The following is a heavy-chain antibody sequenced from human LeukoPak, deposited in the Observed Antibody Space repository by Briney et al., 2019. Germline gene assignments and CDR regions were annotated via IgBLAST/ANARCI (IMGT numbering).Heavy chain of an antibody. CDR3: AKGHDIPTPGHY. CDR1: GFTFSSYG. J-gene: IGHJ4*02. V-gene: IGHV3-30*18. Sequence: PGGSLRLSCAASGFTFSSYGMHWVRQAPGKGLEWVAVISYDGSNKYYADSVKGRFTISRDNSKNTLYLLMNSLRAEDTAVYYCAKGHDIPTPGHYWGQGTLVTVSS. CDR2: ISYDGSNK. D-gene: IGHD2-15*01.